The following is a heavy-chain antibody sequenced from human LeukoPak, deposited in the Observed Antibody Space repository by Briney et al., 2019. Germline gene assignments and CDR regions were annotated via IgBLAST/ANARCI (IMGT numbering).Heavy chain of an antibody. V-gene: IGHV4-34*01. CDR1: GGSFSGYY. D-gene: IGHD3-10*01. CDR2: INHSGST. J-gene: IGHJ6*03. CDR3: ARDKGDGTNSGFYYYYYYMDV. Sequence: SETLSLTCAVYGGSFSGYYWSWIRQPPGKGLEWIGEINHSGSTNYNPSLKSRVTISVDTSKNQFSLKLSSVTAADTAVYYCARDKGDGTNSGFYYYYYYMDVWGKGTTVTVSS.